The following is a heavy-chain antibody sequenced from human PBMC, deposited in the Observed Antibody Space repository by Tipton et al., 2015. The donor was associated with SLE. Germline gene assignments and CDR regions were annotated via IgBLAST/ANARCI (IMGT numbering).Heavy chain of an antibody. D-gene: IGHD3-9*01. CDR2: INHSEST. CDR1: GGSFSDYY. CDR3: ARGGILTGYYPNLDY. Sequence: TLSLTCAVYGGSFSDYYWSWIRQPPGKGLEWIGEINHSESTNYNPSLKSRVTISVDTSKNQFSLKLSSVTAADTAVYYCARGGILTGYYPNLDYWGQGTLVTVSS. J-gene: IGHJ4*02. V-gene: IGHV4-34*01.